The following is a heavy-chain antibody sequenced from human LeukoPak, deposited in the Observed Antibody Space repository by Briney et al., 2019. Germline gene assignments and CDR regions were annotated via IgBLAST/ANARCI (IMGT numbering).Heavy chain of an antibody. V-gene: IGHV3-74*01. J-gene: IGHJ6*02. D-gene: IGHD2-21*01. CDR3: ARDVTQLSILWASTLVGMDV. CDR1: GFTFSSYW. Sequence: GGSLRLSCAASGFTFSSYWMHWVRQAPGKGLVWVSRINSDGSSTSYADSVKGRFTISRDNAKNTLYLQMNSLRAEDTAVYYCARDVTQLSILWASTLVGMDVWGQGTTVTVSS. CDR2: INSDGSST.